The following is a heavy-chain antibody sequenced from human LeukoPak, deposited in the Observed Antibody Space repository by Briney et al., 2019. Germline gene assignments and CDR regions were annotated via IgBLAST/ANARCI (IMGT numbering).Heavy chain of an antibody. D-gene: IGHD1-26*01. Sequence: GGSLRLSCAASGFTVSSNYMSWVRQAPGKGLEWVSVTYSDGSTYYADSVRGGFIISRDSSKNTLYLQMNSLRAEDTAVYYCARESPYDSGGSEDDYWGQGTLVTVSS. CDR3: ARESPYDSGGSEDDY. CDR2: TYSDGST. J-gene: IGHJ4*02. V-gene: IGHV3-53*01. CDR1: GFTVSSNY.